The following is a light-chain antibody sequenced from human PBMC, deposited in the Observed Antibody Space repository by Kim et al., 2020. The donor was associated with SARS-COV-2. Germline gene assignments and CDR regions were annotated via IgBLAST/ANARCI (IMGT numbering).Light chain of an antibody. CDR1: SGSMDDKY. V-gene: IGLV6-57*03. CDR2: EDD. Sequence: GKTVTIYCDRSSGSMDDKYVQWYQQRPGGVPTTVIYEDDQRPSGVSDRFSGSIDNSSNSASLTISGLRTEDEADYYCQSYNRDNVIFGGGTQLTVL. CDR3: QSYNRDNVI. J-gene: IGLJ2*01.